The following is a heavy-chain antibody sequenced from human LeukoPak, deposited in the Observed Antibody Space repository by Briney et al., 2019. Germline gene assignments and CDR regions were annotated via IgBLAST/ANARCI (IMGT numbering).Heavy chain of an antibody. V-gene: IGHV3-7*01. CDR1: GFTFSSYW. CDR2: RKQDGSEK. CDR3: ARDHSSSWYFDY. D-gene: IGHD6-13*01. J-gene: IGHJ4*02. Sequence: GGSLRLSCAASGFTFSSYWMSWVRQAPGKGLEWVANRKQDGSEKYYVDSVKGRFTISRDNAENSLYLQMNSLRAEDTAVYYCARDHSSSWYFDYWGQGTLVTVSS.